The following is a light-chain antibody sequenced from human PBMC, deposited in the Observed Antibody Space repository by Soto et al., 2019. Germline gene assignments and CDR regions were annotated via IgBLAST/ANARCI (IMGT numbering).Light chain of an antibody. J-gene: IGLJ1*01. V-gene: IGLV2-23*01. CDR2: EGS. CDR3: CSYAGSSTFSG. Sequence: QSALTQPASVSGSPGQSITISCTGTSSDVGSYNLVSWYQQHPGKAPKLMIYEGSKRPSGVSNRFSGSKSGNTASLTISGLQAEDEADYYCCSYAGSSTFSGFGTGTKV. CDR1: SSDVGSYNL.